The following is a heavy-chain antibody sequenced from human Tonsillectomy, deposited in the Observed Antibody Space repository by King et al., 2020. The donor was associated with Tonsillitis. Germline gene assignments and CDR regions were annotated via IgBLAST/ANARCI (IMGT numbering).Heavy chain of an antibody. V-gene: IGHV3-30*18. D-gene: IGHD1-14*01. CDR2: ISYAGRSK. CDR1: GFTFSSYG. CDR3: AKYLGIGEDVCFMDI. J-gene: IGHJ6*02. Sequence: VQLVESGGGVVQPGRSLRLSCAASGFTFSSYGMHWVRQAPGKGLEWVAVISYAGRSKYYADSVKGRFTITRDNSKNTLYLQMNSLRAEDTAVYYCAKYLGIGEDVCFMDIWGQGTTVTVSS.